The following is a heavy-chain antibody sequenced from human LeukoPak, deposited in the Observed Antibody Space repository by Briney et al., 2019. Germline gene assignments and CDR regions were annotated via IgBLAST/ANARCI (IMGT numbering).Heavy chain of an antibody. CDR1: GGPINNYF. V-gene: IGHV4-4*07. CDR3: AREQTTGFDQ. J-gene: IGHJ4*02. CDR2: IYSSGST. Sequence: LSETLSLTCTVSGGPINNYFWSWIRQPAGKGLEWMGRIYSSGSTSYNPSLKNRLTISLDKTKNQVSLKLTSVTAADTAMYVCAREQTTGFDQWGQGTLVTVSS. D-gene: IGHD4-17*01.